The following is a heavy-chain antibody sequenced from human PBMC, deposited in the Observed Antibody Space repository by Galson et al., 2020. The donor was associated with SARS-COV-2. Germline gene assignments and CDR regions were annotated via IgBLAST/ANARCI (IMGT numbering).Heavy chain of an antibody. CDR3: ARGTRDITMLVVVMTAVSCHFDL. CDR1: GASFSDSY. J-gene: IGHJ4*02. V-gene: IGHV4-34*01. D-gene: IGHD3-22*01. CDR2: VNHRGST. Sequence: ASETLSLTCAVYGASFSDSYWSWIRQPPGRGLEWIGEVNHRGSTSYNPSLESRVRISLDASKTQFSLKRRAVTAADSGVYYCARGTRDITMLVVVMTAVSCHFDLWGQGSLVTVAS.